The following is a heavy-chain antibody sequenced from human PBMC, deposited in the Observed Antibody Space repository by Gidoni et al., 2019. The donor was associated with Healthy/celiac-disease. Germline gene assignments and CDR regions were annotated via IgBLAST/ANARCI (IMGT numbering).Heavy chain of an antibody. Sequence: QLQLQESGPGLVKPSETLSLTCTVSGGSISSSSYYWGWIRQPPGKGLEWIGSIYYSGSTYYNPSLKSRVTISVDTSKNQFSLKLSSVTAADTAVYYCARHRVMVRGVEWFDPWGQGTLVTVSS. CDR3: ARHRVMVRGVEWFDP. V-gene: IGHV4-39*01. D-gene: IGHD3-10*01. CDR1: GGSISSSSYY. J-gene: IGHJ5*02. CDR2: IYYSGST.